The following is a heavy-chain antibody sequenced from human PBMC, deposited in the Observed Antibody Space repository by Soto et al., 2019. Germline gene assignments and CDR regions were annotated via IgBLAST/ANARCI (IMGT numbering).Heavy chain of an antibody. Sequence: ASVKVSCKASGYTFTGYYMHWVRQAPGQGLEWMGWINPNSGGTNYAQKFQGWVTMTRDTPISTAYMELSRLRSDDTAVYYCARGLRNYDFWSGYYSEYYYGMDVWGQGTTVTVSS. J-gene: IGHJ6*02. CDR2: INPNSGGT. D-gene: IGHD3-3*01. CDR3: ARGLRNYDFWSGYYSEYYYGMDV. V-gene: IGHV1-2*04. CDR1: GYTFTGYY.